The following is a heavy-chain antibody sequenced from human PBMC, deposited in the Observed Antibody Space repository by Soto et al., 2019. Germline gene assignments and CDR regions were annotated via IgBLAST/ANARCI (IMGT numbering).Heavy chain of an antibody. J-gene: IGHJ4*02. CDR1: GFTFTTHA. Sequence: PGGSLRLSCVAAGFTFTTHAMSWVRQFPGKGLEWVASISSWGSETWYADSVKGRFIISRDNAQNSLFLQMNTLRPEDSAIYYCARVAYWGPGTQVTVSS. CDR2: ISSWGSET. V-gene: IGHV3-21*01. CDR3: ARVAY.